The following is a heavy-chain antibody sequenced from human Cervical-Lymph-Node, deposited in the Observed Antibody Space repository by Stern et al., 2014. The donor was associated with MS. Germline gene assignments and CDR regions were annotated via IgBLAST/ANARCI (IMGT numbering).Heavy chain of an antibody. CDR1: GFTVSGNI. CDR2: LYAGGSA. D-gene: IGHD3-3*01. CDR3: AKSPTSTTIFGVETHYYGMDV. V-gene: IGHV3-53*01. J-gene: IGHJ6*02. Sequence: EVQMVESGGGLVQPGGSLRLSCAASGFTVSGNIMSWVRQAPGKGLEWVSLLYAGGSAYYEHSVEGRFSISRDSSKNILFLQMNNLRADDTAVYYCAKSPTSTTIFGVETHYYGMDVWGQGTTVTVSS.